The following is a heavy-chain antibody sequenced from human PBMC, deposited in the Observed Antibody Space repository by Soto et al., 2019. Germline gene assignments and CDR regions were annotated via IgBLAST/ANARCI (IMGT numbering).Heavy chain of an antibody. CDR2: IAGVDR. CDR1: GLTMSTYS. D-gene: IGHD1-20*01. Sequence: PGGSLRLSCAVNGLTMSTYSMSWVRQAPGKGLEWVSTIAGVDRFYADSVQGRFTISIDNSKNLLFLQMNSLTADYTATYYCAKDHFKGNGISDGFDVWGQGTTVTFSS. J-gene: IGHJ3*01. CDR3: AKDHFKGNGISDGFDV. V-gene: IGHV3-23*01.